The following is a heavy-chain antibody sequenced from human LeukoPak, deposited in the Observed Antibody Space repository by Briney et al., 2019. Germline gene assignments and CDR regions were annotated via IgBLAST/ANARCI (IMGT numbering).Heavy chain of an antibody. CDR1: GCTFSTYY. J-gene: IGHJ4*02. CDR2: ISGSGGST. V-gene: IGHV3-23*01. Sequence: GGSLRLSCAASGCTFSTYYMSWVRQAPGKGLEWVSAISGSGGSTYYADSVKGRFTISRDNSKNTLFLQMNSLRAEDTAVYYCAKSPLGEQWLYFDYWGQGTLVTVSS. CDR3: AKSPLGEQWLYFDY. D-gene: IGHD6-19*01.